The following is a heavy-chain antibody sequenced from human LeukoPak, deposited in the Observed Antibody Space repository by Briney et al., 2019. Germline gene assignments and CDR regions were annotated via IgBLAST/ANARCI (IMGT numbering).Heavy chain of an antibody. J-gene: IGHJ4*02. V-gene: IGHV1-18*01. CDR3: ARDRYALRYFDY. Sequence: ASVKVSCKASGYTFTSYGISWVRQAPGQGLEWMGWISAYNGNTNYAQKLQGRVTMTTDTSTSTAYMELRSLRSGDTAVYYCARDRYALRYFDYWGQGTLVTVSS. D-gene: IGHD4-17*01. CDR1: GYTFTSYG. CDR2: ISAYNGNT.